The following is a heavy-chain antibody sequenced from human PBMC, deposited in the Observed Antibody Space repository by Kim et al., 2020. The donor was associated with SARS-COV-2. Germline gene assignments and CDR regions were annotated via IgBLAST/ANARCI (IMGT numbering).Heavy chain of an antibody. V-gene: IGHV1-46*01. CDR3: ARDEEVDYGDYVGIDS. J-gene: IGHJ4*02. D-gene: IGHD4-17*01. Sequence: YQGRVTMTRETSTSTVYMELSSLRTEDTAVYYCARDEEVDYGDYVGIDSWGQGTLVTVSS.